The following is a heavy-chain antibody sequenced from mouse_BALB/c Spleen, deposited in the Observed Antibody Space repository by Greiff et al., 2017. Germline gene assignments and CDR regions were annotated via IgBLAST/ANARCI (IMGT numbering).Heavy chain of an antibody. J-gene: IGHJ4*01. V-gene: IGHV1-14*01. CDR2: INPYNDGT. CDR1: GYTFTSYV. Sequence: EVKLMESGPELVKPGASVKMSCKASGYTFTSYVMHWVKQKPGQGLEWIGYINPYNDGTKYNEKFKGKATLTSDKSSSTAYMELSSLTSEDSAVYYCARSEVFYYAMDYWGQGTSVTVSS. CDR3: ARSEVFYYAMDY.